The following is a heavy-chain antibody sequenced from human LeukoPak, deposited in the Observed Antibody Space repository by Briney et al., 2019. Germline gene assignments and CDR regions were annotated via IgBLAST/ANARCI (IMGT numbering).Heavy chain of an antibody. Sequence: SETLSLTCTVSGGSISSYYWSWIRQPPGKELEWIGYIYYSGSTNYNPSLKSRVTISVDTSKNQFSLKLSSVTAADTAVYYCARSKYYYDSSGYYDSTYYFDYWGQGTLVTVSS. D-gene: IGHD3-22*01. CDR3: ARSKYYYDSSGYYDSTYYFDY. V-gene: IGHV4-59*01. J-gene: IGHJ4*02. CDR1: GGSISSYY. CDR2: IYYSGST.